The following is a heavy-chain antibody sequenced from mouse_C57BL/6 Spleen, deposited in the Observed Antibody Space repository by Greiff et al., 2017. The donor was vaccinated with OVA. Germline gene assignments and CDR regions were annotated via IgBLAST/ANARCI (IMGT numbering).Heavy chain of an antibody. CDR3: ARAYGTPMDY. Sequence: QVQLQQPGAELVMPGASVKLSCKASGYTFTSYWMHWVKQRPGPGLEWIGEIDPSDSYTNYNQKFKGKSTLTVDKSSSTAYMQLSSLTSEDSAVYYCARAYGTPMDYWGQGTSVTVSS. CDR1: GYTFTSYW. V-gene: IGHV1-69*01. CDR2: IDPSDSYT. D-gene: IGHD1-1*01. J-gene: IGHJ4*01.